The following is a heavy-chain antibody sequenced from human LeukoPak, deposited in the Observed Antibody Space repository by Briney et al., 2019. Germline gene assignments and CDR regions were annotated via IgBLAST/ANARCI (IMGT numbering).Heavy chain of an antibody. CDR3: ARGLQETLAWLKALSAFDI. CDR1: GYTFTSYG. J-gene: IGHJ3*02. CDR2: ISANNGNT. D-gene: IGHD5-24*01. V-gene: IGHV1-18*01. Sequence: GASVKVSCKASGYTFTSYGISWVRQAPGQGLEWMGWISANNGNTNYAQKLQGRVTMSTDTSTSTGYMELRSLRSDDAAVYYCARGLQETLAWLKALSAFDIWGQGTMVTVSS.